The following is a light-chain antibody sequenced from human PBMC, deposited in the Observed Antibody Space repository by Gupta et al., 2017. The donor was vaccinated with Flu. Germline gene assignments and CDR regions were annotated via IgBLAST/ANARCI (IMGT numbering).Light chain of an antibody. Sequence: ATLSLSPGERATLSCRASQSVSNYLAWYQQKPGQAPRLLIYDASNRATSIPARFSGSGSGTDFTLTISSREPEDFAVYYCQQRSSWPSITFGQGTRLETK. J-gene: IGKJ5*01. CDR2: DAS. CDR1: QSVSNY. V-gene: IGKV3-11*01. CDR3: QQRSSWPSIT.